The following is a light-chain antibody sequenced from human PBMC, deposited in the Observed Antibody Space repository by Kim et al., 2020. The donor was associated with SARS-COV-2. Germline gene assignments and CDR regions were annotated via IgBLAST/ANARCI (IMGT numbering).Light chain of an antibody. J-gene: IGLJ2*01. CDR2: YDS. CDR1: NIGGKI. CDR3: QVWDNRSDHAI. V-gene: IGLV3-21*04. Sequence: APGKTACVTCGGNNIGGKIVQWYQQKPGQAPVLVISYDSDRPSGIPERFSGSNSGNTATLTINGVEAGDEADYYCQVWDNRSDHAIFGGGTQLTVL.